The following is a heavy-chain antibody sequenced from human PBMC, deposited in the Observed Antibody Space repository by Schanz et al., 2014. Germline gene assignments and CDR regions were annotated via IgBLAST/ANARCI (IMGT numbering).Heavy chain of an antibody. Sequence: QVQLVESGGGVVQPGGSLRLSCAASGFSFSSYGMHWVRQAPGKGVEWVAFWHDGRIKYYADSVQGRFTISRDNSKNTPYLQVNSLRGEDTAVYYCAKLSHGAFGRSLGDYYMDVWGQGTAVTVSS. CDR2: WHDGRIK. CDR3: AKLSHGAFGRSLGDYYMDV. V-gene: IGHV3-30*02. CDR1: GFSFSSYG. D-gene: IGHD4-17*01. J-gene: IGHJ6*02.